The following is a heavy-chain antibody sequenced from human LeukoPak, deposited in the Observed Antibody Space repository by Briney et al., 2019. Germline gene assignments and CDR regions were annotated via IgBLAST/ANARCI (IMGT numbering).Heavy chain of an antibody. V-gene: IGHV4-39*07. J-gene: IGHJ5*02. CDR3: ARGRGEGRGIAMVRGVRAPSYNWFDP. Sequence: PSETLSPTCTVSGGSISSYYWGWIRQPPGKGLEWIGSFYYSGSTFYNPSLESRVTISVGTSKNQFSLKLSSVTAADTAVYYCARGRGEGRGIAMVRGVRAPSYNWFDPWGHGTQVTVSS. D-gene: IGHD3-10*01. CDR1: GGSISSYY. CDR2: FYYSGST.